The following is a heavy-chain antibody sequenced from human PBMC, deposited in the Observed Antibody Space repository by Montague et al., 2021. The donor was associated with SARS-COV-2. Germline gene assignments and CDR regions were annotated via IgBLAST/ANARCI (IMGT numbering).Heavy chain of an antibody. J-gene: IGHJ4*02. CDR3: ARAGTYYDILTGYAELGYFDY. D-gene: IGHD3-9*01. CDR1: GFTFSSYS. V-gene: IGHV3-21*01. Sequence: SLRLSCAAPGFTFSSYSMNWVRQAPGKGLEWVSSISSSSSYIYYADSVKGRFTISRDNAKDSLYLQMNSLRAEDTAVYYCARAGTYYDILTGYAELGYFDYWGQGTLVTVSS. CDR2: ISSSSSYI.